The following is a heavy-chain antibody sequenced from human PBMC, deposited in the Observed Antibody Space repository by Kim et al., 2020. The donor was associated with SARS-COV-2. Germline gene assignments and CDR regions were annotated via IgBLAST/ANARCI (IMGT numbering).Heavy chain of an antibody. V-gene: IGHV3-9*01. D-gene: IGHD5-18*01. J-gene: IGHJ4*02. Sequence: GGSLRLSCAASGFTFDGYAMHWVRQAPGKGLEWVSGISGNSGNIGYADSVKGRFTISRDNAKNSLYLQMNSLRVEDTALYYCAKDTRGYSYESFDYWGQGTLVTVSS. CDR1: GFTFDGYA. CDR3: AKDTRGYSYESFDY. CDR2: ISGNSGNI.